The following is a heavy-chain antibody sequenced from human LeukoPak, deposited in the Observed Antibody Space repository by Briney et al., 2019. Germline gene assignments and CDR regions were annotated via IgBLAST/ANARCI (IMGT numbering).Heavy chain of an antibody. V-gene: IGHV3-23*01. CDR3: AREGMHYDILTGYPTPYYYYGMDV. CDR2: IGGSGGST. Sequence: GGSLRLSCAASGFTFSSYAMSWVRQAPGKGLEWVSAIGGSGGSTYYADSVKGRFTISRDNSKNTLYLQMNSLRAEDTAVYYCAREGMHYDILTGYPTPYYYYGMDVWGQGTTVTVSS. D-gene: IGHD3-9*01. CDR1: GFTFSSYA. J-gene: IGHJ6*02.